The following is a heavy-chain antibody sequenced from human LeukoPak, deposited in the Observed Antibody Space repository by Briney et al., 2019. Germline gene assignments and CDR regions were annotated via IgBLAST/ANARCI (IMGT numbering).Heavy chain of an antibody. D-gene: IGHD6-6*01. CDR1: GGSFSGYY. J-gene: IGHJ4*02. Sequence: SETLSLTCAVYGGSFSGYYWSWIRQPPGKGLEWIGEINHSGSTNYNPSLKSRVTISVDTSKNQFSLKLSSVTAADTAVYYCAITARGVSYIDYWGQGTLVTVSS. CDR3: AITARGVSYIDY. CDR2: INHSGST. V-gene: IGHV4-34*01.